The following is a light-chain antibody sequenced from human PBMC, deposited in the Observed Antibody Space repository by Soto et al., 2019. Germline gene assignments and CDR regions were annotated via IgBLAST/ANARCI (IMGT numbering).Light chain of an antibody. Sequence: QSALTQPASVSGSPGQSITISCTGTSSDVGSNNYVAWYQQHPGKAPKLMIYDVRSRPSGVSYRFSGSKSGDTASLTISGRQAEDEADYYCSAYTTYSTVLFGGGTKLTVL. CDR3: SAYTTYSTVL. V-gene: IGLV2-14*01. CDR2: DVR. J-gene: IGLJ2*01. CDR1: SSDVGSNNY.